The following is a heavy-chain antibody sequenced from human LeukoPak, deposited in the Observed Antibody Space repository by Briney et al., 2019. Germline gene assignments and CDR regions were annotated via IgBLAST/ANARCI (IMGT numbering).Heavy chain of an antibody. D-gene: IGHD2-2*01. Sequence: PSETLSLTCTVSGGSISSSSYYWGWIRQPPGKGLEWIGSIYYSGSTYYNPSLKSRVTISVDTSKNQFSLKLSSVTAADTAVYYCVRQKDIVVVPALNWFDPWGQGTLVTVSS. CDR3: VRQKDIVVVPALNWFDP. J-gene: IGHJ5*02. CDR2: IYYSGST. V-gene: IGHV4-39*01. CDR1: GGSISSSSYY.